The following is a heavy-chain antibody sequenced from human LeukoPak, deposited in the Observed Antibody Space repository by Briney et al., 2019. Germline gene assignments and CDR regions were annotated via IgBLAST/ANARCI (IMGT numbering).Heavy chain of an antibody. J-gene: IGHJ4*02. D-gene: IGHD3-10*01. Sequence: ASVKVSCKASGYIFTDYHMHWVRQAPGQGLEWMGWINPSSGGTNYAQKFQGRVTMTRGTSISTVYMELSRLRSDDTAIYYCARDVGSGTSTDYWGQGTLVTVSS. CDR1: GYIFTDYH. CDR2: INPSSGGT. CDR3: ARDVGSGTSTDY. V-gene: IGHV1-2*02.